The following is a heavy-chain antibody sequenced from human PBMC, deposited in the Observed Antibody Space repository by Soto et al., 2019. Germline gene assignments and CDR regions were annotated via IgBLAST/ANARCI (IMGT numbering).Heavy chain of an antibody. D-gene: IGHD1-1*01. V-gene: IGHV4-39*01. J-gene: IGHJ6*02. CDR2: FYSGGNN. CDR1: GDSIRSSPYY. Sequence: SETLSLTCTVSGDSIRSSPYYWGWIRQAPGKGLEWIGSFYSGGNNNYNPSLKSRVAISLATSKTQFSLTLSSVTAADTAVYYCARHGRGNDVAKYFYYGLDVWGQGTTVTVSS. CDR3: ARHGRGNDVAKYFYYGLDV.